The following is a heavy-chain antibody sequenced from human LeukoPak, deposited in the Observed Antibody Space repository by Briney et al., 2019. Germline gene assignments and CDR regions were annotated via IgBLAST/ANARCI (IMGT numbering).Heavy chain of an antibody. CDR2: DGSGT. D-gene: IGHD5-24*01. J-gene: IGHJ4*02. V-gene: IGHV3-74*01. CDR3: ARARWYSCDY. Sequence: GGSLRLSCAVSGFTFSGHWMFWVRQAPGKGLEWVSSDGSGTGYTDCVKGRFTVSRDNARNTLYLQMNSLRAEDTAVYYCARARWYSCDYWGQGTLVTVSS. CDR1: GFTFSGHW.